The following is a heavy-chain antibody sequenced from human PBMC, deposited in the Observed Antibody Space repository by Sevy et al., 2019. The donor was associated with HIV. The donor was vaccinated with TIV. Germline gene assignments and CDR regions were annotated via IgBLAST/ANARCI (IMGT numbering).Heavy chain of an antibody. J-gene: IGHJ4*02. D-gene: IGHD3-10*01. CDR1: GGSISSSDYD. CDR3: ARHGGIVVRGFDF. V-gene: IGHV4-39*01. CDR2: IYFSGSS. Sequence: SETLSLTCTVSGGSISSSDYDWGWIRQPPVRGLEWIGSIYFSGSSNYNPSLKSRVTISVDTSTNQFSLKLTSVTVADTGVYYCARHGGIVVRGFDFWGQGTLVTVSS.